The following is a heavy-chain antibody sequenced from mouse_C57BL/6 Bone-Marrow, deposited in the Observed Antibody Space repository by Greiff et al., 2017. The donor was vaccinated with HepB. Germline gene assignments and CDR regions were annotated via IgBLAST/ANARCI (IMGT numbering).Heavy chain of an antibody. Sequence: QVQLKESGPGLVAPSQSLSITCTVSGFSLTSYGVDWVRQSPGKGLEWLGVIWGVGSTNYNSALKSRLSTSKDNSKSQVFLKMNSLQTDDTAMYYCARRVRRDYYAMDDWGQGTSVTVSS. V-gene: IGHV2-6*01. CDR1: GFSLTSYG. CDR2: IWGVGST. D-gene: IGHD2-14*01. CDR3: ARRVRRDYYAMDD. J-gene: IGHJ4*01.